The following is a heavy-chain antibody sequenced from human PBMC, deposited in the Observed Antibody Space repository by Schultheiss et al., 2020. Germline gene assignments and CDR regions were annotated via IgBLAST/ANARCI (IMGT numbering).Heavy chain of an antibody. CDR3: ARSVEWLRPYFDY. CDR1: GFTFSSYA. CDR2: ISYDGSNK. Sequence: GGSLRLSCAASGFTFSSYAMHWVRQAPGKGLEWVAVISYDGSNKYYADSVKGRFTISRDNSKNTLYLQMNSLRAEDTAVYYCARSVEWLRPYFDYWGQGTLVTVSS. D-gene: IGHD5-12*01. J-gene: IGHJ4*02. V-gene: IGHV3-30-3*01.